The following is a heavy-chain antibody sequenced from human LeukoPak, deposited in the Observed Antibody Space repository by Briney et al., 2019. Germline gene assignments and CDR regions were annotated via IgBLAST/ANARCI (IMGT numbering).Heavy chain of an antibody. Sequence: SDTLSLICTVSGGSISSSSYYWGWIRQPPGKALEWIGCIYYSGSTYYNPSLKSRVTISVDTSKNQFSLKLSSVTAADTAVYYCASEQLVRGPFLDPWGQGTLVTVSS. CDR1: GGSISSSSYY. CDR2: IYYSGST. D-gene: IGHD6-13*01. CDR3: ASEQLVRGPFLDP. J-gene: IGHJ5*02. V-gene: IGHV4-39*07.